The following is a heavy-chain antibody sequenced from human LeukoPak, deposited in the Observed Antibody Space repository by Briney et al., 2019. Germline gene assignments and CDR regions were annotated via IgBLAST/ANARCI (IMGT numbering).Heavy chain of an antibody. J-gene: IGHJ6*03. Sequence: GGSLRLSCAASGFTFSSYSMNWVRQAPGKGLEWVSSISSSSSYIYYADSVKGRFTISRDNAKNSLYLQMNSLRAEDTAVYYCAREYSSRRRLPSREVYYYYYYMDVWGKGTTVTVSS. V-gene: IGHV3-21*01. CDR3: AREYSSRRRLPSREVYYYYYYMDV. CDR2: ISSSSSYI. CDR1: GFTFSSYS. D-gene: IGHD6-13*01.